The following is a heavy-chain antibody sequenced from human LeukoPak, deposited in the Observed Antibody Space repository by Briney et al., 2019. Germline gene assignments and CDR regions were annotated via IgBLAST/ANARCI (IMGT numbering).Heavy chain of an antibody. D-gene: IGHD3-10*01. CDR1: GFTFSSYA. Sequence: GGSLRLSCAASGFTFSSYAMSWVRQAPGKGLEWVSAISGSGGSTYYADSVKGRFTISRDNSKNTLYLQMNSLRVEDTAVYYCARSGMIRGAMDVWGQGTTVTVSS. CDR3: ARSGMIRGAMDV. CDR2: ISGSGGST. J-gene: IGHJ6*02. V-gene: IGHV3-23*01.